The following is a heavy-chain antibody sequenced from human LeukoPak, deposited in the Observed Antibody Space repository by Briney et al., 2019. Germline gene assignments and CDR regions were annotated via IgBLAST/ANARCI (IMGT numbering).Heavy chain of an antibody. CDR1: GGSISSYY. V-gene: IGHV4-59*01. Sequence: PSETLSLTCTVSGGSISSYYWSWIRQPPGKGLEWIGYIYYSGSTNYNPSLKSRVTISVDTSKNQFSLKLSSVTAADTAVYYCARDLDGDDAFDIWGQGTMVTVSS. CDR2: IYYSGST. J-gene: IGHJ3*02. CDR3: ARDLDGDDAFDI. D-gene: IGHD4-17*01.